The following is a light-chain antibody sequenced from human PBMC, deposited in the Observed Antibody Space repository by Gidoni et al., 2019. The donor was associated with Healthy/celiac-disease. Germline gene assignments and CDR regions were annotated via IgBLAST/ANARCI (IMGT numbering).Light chain of an antibody. J-gene: IGKJ2*02. CDR3: QQRSNWPRGT. CDR1: QSVSSY. Sequence: EIVLTQSQATLSLSPGERATLSCRASQSVSSYLAWYQQKPGQAPRLLIYDASNSATGIPARFSGSGSGTDFTLTISSLEPEDFAVYYCQQRSNWPRGTFXQXTKLEIK. V-gene: IGKV3-11*01. CDR2: DAS.